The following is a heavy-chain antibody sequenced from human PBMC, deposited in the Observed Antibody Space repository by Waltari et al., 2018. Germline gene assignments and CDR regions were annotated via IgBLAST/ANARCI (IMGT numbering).Heavy chain of an antibody. CDR1: GFTFSNAW. J-gene: IGHJ2*01. CDR3: ARDQGIAAAGTSWYFDL. CDR2: IKSKTDGGTT. Sequence: EVQLVESGGGLVKPGGSLRLSCAASGFTFSNAWMNWVRQAPGPGLEWVGRIKSKTDGGTTDYAAPVKGRFTISRDDSKNTLYLQMNSLKTEDTAVYYCARDQGIAAAGTSWYFDLWGQGTLVTVSS. V-gene: IGHV3-15*07. D-gene: IGHD6-13*01.